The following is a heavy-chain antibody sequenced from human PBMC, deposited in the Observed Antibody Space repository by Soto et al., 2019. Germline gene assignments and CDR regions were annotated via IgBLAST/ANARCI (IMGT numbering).Heavy chain of an antibody. CDR2: VYSDAGSA. CDR1: GVTFSDYL. V-gene: IGHV3-74*01. CDR3: VRQGFEY. Sequence: PVVSLILSCLASGVTFSDYLLHWVRQAPGKGLVWVSRVYSDAGSAYYSDSVKGRFTISRYNAKNTLYLQMNSLRAEDTALYYCVRQGFEYWGQGTTVTVSS. J-gene: IGHJ4*02.